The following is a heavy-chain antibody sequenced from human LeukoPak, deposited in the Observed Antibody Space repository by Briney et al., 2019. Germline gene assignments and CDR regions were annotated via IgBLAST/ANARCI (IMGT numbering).Heavy chain of an antibody. CDR3: ARDSRGYGFDS. CDR1: GLTVSSSY. V-gene: IGHV3-53*05. J-gene: IGHJ4*02. Sequence: GGSLRLSCAASGLTVSSSYMSWVRQAPGKGLEWVSIIYNDGSTYYADSMKGRFTISRDNSKNTLYLQMNSMRAEDTAVYYCARDSRGYGFDSWGQGTLVTVSS. CDR2: IYNDGST. D-gene: IGHD5-12*01.